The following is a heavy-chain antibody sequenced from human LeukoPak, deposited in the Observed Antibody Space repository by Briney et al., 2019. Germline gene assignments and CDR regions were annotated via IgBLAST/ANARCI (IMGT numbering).Heavy chain of an antibody. CDR2: IIPILGIA. CDR1: GGTFSSYA. J-gene: IGHJ5*02. D-gene: IGHD3-16*01. V-gene: IGHV1-69*04. CDR3: ASMGGVSLPLGWFDP. Sequence: GASVKVSCKASGGTFSSYAISWVRQAPGQGLEWMGRIIPILGIANYAQKLQGRVTITADKSTSTAYIELSRLRSEATAVYYCASMGGVSLPLGWFDPWGQGTLVTVSS.